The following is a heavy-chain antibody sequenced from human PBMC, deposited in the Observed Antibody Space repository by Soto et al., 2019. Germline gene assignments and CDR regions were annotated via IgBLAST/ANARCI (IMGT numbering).Heavy chain of an antibody. CDR1: GITFSSYW. J-gene: IGHJ3*01. Sequence: EVQLEESGGDLVQPGGSLRLSCAASGITFSSYWMHWVRQAPGKGLVWVSRVKTDGSTYYADSVKGRLTIFRDNAKITLYLQMNSLTVEDTAVYYCARGIRGHYAFDVWGQGTMVTVSS. D-gene: IGHD5-12*01. CDR2: VKTDGST. CDR3: ARGIRGHYAFDV. V-gene: IGHV3-74*02.